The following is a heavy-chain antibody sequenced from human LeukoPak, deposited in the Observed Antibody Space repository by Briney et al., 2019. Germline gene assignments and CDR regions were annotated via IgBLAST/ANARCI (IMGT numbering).Heavy chain of an antibody. Sequence: SQTLSLTCAISGDSVSSNSAAWNWIRQSPSRGLEWLGRTYYRSKWYNDYAVSVKSRITINPDTSKNKFSLQLNSVTPEDMAVYYCARALFESSSSPFDYWGQGTLVTVSS. CDR1: GDSVSSNSAA. D-gene: IGHD6-6*01. CDR3: ARALFESSSSPFDY. J-gene: IGHJ4*02. CDR2: TYYRSKWYN. V-gene: IGHV6-1*01.